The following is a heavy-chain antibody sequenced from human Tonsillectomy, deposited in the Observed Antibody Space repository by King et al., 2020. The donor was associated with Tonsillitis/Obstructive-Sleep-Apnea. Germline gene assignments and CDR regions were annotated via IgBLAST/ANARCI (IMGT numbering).Heavy chain of an antibody. CDR3: AKDSSGDGVFDY. CDR1: GFTFGSYG. D-gene: IGHD3-22*01. CDR2: ISYDGSNK. V-gene: IGHV3-30*18. J-gene: IGHJ4*02. Sequence: QLVQSGGGVVQPGRSLRLSCAASGFTFGSYGMHWVRQAPGQGLEWVAVISYDGSNKYYADSVKGRFTISRDNSKNTLYLQMNSLRAEDTAVYYCAKDSSGDGVFDYWGQGTLVTVSS.